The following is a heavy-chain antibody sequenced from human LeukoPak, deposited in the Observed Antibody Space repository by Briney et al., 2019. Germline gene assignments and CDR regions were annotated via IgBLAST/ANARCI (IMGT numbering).Heavy chain of an antibody. CDR3: ARVGGDFETD. CDR2: RYYSGST. D-gene: IGHD3-16*01. V-gene: IGHV4-59*01. CDR1: GGSISSYY. Sequence: PSETLSLTCSVSGGSISSYYWTWIRQPPGKGLEWIGYRYYSGSTTYNPSLKSRVTISVDTSKSQFSLKLVSVTAGEPPIYFWARVGGDFETDGGRGTLVTVSS. J-gene: IGHJ1*01.